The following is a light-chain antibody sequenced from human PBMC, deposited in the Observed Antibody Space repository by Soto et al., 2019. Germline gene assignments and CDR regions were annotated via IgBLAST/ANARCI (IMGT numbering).Light chain of an antibody. J-gene: IGKJ3*01. Sequence: EIVLTQSPGTLSLSPGERATLYCRASQSVSSSYLAWYQQKPGQAPRLLIYRASSRATGIPDRFSGSGSGTDCTLTISRLETEDFAVYYGPQYGSSPWFTFGPGTKVDIK. CDR1: QSVSSSY. V-gene: IGKV3-20*01. CDR3: PQYGSSPWFT. CDR2: RAS.